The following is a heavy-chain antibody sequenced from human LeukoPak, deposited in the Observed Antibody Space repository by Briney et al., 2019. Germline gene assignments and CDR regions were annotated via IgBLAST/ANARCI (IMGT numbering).Heavy chain of an antibody. Sequence: SETLSLTCTVSGGSISSSSYYWGWTRKPPGKGLEWIGSIYYSGSTYYNPSLKSRVTISVDTSKNQFSLKLSSVTAADTAVYYCARGAPFHWYFDLWGRGTLFTVSS. D-gene: IGHD4/OR15-4a*01. V-gene: IGHV4-39*07. J-gene: IGHJ2*01. CDR3: ARGAPFHWYFDL. CDR2: IYYSGST. CDR1: GGSISSSSYY.